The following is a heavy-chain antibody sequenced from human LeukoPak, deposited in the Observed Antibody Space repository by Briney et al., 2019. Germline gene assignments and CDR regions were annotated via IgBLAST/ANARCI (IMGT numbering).Heavy chain of an antibody. CDR2: IYTTGDT. CDR1: GVSISSYF. Sequence: SETLSLTCTVSGVSISSYFWSWIRQPPGKGLEWIGSIYTTGDTRYNPSLKSRVTISVDTSKNQFSLKLSSVTAADTAVYYCARATPVGGVRFDYWGQGTLVTVSS. CDR3: ARATPVGGVRFDY. J-gene: IGHJ4*02. V-gene: IGHV4-4*09. D-gene: IGHD3-16*01.